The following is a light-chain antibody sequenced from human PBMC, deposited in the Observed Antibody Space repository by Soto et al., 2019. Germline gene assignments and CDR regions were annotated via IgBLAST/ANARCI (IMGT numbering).Light chain of an antibody. Sequence: EIVLTQSPATLSLSPGERATLSCRASQSINRHLAWYRQKPGQAPRLLIYDASNRATGIPARFSGSGSGTYFSSTISSLETEDFGVYYCQQRSNWPPVTFGGGTKVEIK. J-gene: IGKJ4*01. CDR1: QSINRH. CDR3: QQRSNWPPVT. V-gene: IGKV3-11*01. CDR2: DAS.